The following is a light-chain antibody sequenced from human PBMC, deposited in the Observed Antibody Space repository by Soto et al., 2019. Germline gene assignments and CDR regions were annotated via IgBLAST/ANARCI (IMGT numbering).Light chain of an antibody. CDR1: QDIRKF. V-gene: IGKV1-33*01. CDR2: DAS. CDR3: QHYDNLVT. J-gene: IGKJ3*01. Sequence: DIQMTQSPSSLSASVGDRVTITCQASQDIRKFLNWYQQKPGKAPKLLINDASNLETGVPSRFSGCGSGTDFTFTINSLQPEDIATYYCQHYDNLVTFGPGTTVDIK.